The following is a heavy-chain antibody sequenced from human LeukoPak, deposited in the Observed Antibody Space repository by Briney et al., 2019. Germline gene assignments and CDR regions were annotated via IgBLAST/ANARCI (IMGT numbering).Heavy chain of an antibody. CDR3: VRDPAYYKGDY. CDR1: GFTFSTYS. J-gene: IGHJ4*02. V-gene: IGHV3-48*01. Sequence: SGGSLRLSCAVSGFTFSTYSMNWVRQAPGKGLEWISFIRHDSSDIYYADSVKGRFTISRDNARDSLYLQMNSLRAEDTARYFCVRDPAYYKGDYWGQGTLVTVSS. CDR2: IRHDSSDI. D-gene: IGHD1-26*01.